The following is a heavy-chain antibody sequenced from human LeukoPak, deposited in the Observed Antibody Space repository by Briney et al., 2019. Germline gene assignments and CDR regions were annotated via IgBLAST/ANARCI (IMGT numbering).Heavy chain of an antibody. CDR3: AREIYGRFDY. D-gene: IGHD4-17*01. Sequence: GASVKVSCKASGYTXTSFGISRVRQAPGQGLECMGWINAYNGNTKYALKVQGRVTMTTDTSTSTAYLELRSLRSDDTAIYYCAREIYGRFDYWGQGTLVTVSS. V-gene: IGHV1-18*01. J-gene: IGHJ4*02. CDR1: GYTXTSFG. CDR2: INAYNGNT.